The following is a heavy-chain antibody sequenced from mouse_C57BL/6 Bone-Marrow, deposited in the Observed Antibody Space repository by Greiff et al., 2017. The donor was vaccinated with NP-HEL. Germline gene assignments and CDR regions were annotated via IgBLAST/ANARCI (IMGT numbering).Heavy chain of an antibody. CDR3: SERGGKRAWFAY. Sequence: QVQLQQSGPELVKPGASVKISCKASGYAFSSSWMNWVKQRPGKGLEWIGRIYPGDGDTNYNGKFKGKATLTADKSSSTAYMQLSSLTSEDSAVYFCSERGGKRAWFAYWGQGTLVTVSA. CDR1: GYAFSSSW. D-gene: IGHD2-1*01. CDR2: IYPGDGDT. J-gene: IGHJ3*01. V-gene: IGHV1-82*01.